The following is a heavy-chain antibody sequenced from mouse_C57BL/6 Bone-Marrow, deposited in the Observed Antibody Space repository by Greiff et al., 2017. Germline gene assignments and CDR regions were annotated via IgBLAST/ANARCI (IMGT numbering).Heavy chain of an antibody. CDR2: IYPGGGYT. D-gene: IGHD1-1*01. J-gene: IGHJ1*03. CDR3: ARLTTGWYFDV. Sequence: VQVVESGAELVRPGTSVKMSCKASGYTFTNYWIGWAKQRPGHGLEWIGDIYPGGGYTNYNEKFKGKATLTADKSSSTAYMQFSSLTSEDSAIYYCARLTTGWYFDVWGTGTTVTVSS. V-gene: IGHV1-63*01. CDR1: GYTFTNYW.